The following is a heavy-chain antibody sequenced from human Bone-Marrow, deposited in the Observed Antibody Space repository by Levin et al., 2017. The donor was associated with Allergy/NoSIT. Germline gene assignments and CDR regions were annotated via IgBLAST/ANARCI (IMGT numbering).Heavy chain of an antibody. CDR2: VYNSGNT. CDR1: GGSISSYY. CDR3: ARDSAGWGTHPYDYSYFMRV. Sequence: SETLSLTCTVSGGSISSYYWTWIRQPPGKGLEWIGYVYNSGNTKYNPSLKSRVTISVDTSKNQFSLKLTSVTAADPAVYYCARDSAGWGTHPYDYSYFMRVWGKGTTVTVSS. D-gene: IGHD3-16*01. V-gene: IGHV4-59*01. J-gene: IGHJ6*03.